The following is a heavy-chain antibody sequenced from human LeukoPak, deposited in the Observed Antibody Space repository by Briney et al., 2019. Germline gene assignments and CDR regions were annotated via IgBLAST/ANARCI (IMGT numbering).Heavy chain of an antibody. D-gene: IGHD1-26*01. Sequence: PSETLSLTCAVYGGSFSGYYWSWIRQPPGKGLEWIGSIYHSGSTYYNPSLKSRVTISVDTSKSQFSLKLSSVTAADTAVYYCARDQVGAIINWGQGTLVTVSS. J-gene: IGHJ4*02. CDR1: GGSFSGYY. V-gene: IGHV4-34*01. CDR2: IYHSGST. CDR3: ARDQVGAIIN.